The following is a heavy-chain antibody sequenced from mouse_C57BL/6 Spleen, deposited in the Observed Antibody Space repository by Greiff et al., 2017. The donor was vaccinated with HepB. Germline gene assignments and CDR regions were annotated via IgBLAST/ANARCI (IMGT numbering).Heavy chain of an antibody. CDR3: ARFPDITTVVATGYFDY. CDR1: GYTFTDYY. D-gene: IGHD1-1*01. J-gene: IGHJ2*01. Sequence: QVHVKQSGAELVKPGASVKISCKASGYTFTDYYINWVKQRPGQGLEWIGKIGPGSGSTYYNEKFKGKATLTADKSSSTAYMQLSSLTSEDSAVYFCARFPDITTVVATGYFDYWGQGTTLTVSS. CDR2: IGPGSGST. V-gene: IGHV1-77*01.